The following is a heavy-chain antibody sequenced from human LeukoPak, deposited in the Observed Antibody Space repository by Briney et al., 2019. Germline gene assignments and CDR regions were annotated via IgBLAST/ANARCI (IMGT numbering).Heavy chain of an antibody. CDR1: GYTLTELS. J-gene: IGHJ4*02. V-gene: IGHV1-24*01. Sequence: GASVKVSCKVSGYTLTELSMHWVRQAPGKGLEWGGGFDPEDGETIYEQKFQVRVTMTEVTTTDKAYMQRCSLRAEDTAVYHCATEMDIVQKGYSLGGCWGQGTLVTVSS. CDR2: FDPEDGET. D-gene: IGHD2-2*03. CDR3: ATEMDIVQKGYSLGGC.